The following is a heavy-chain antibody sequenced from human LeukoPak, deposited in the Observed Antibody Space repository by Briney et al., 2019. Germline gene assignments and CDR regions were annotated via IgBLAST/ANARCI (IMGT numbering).Heavy chain of an antibody. CDR1: GFTFSSYA. J-gene: IGHJ4*02. V-gene: IGHV3-23*01. CDR2: ISGSCGST. D-gene: IGHD3-10*01. CDR3: AKTMVFAFDY. Sequence: GGSLRLSCAASGFTFSSYAMSWVRQARGKGLEWVSAISGSCGSTYYADSVKGRFTISRDNSKNTLYLQMNSLRAEDTAVYYCAKTMVFAFDYWGQGTLVTVSS.